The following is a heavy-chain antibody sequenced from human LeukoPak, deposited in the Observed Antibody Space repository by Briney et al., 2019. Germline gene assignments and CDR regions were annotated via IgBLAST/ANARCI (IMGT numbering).Heavy chain of an antibody. Sequence: SEALSLTCTVSGASISSYYWSLIRQPPGKGLEWIGYIHYGGSTNYNPSLKSRVTISVDTSKNQFSLNLNSVTAADTALYYCACGTYYYFDYWGQGTLVTVSS. CDR2: IHYGGST. CDR1: GASISSYY. J-gene: IGHJ4*02. D-gene: IGHD1-26*01. V-gene: IGHV4-59*01. CDR3: ACGTYYYFDY.